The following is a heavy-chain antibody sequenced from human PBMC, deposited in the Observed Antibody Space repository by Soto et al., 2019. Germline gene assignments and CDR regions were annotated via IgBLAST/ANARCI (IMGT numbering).Heavy chain of an antibody. CDR1: GFTDSNNY. V-gene: IGHV3-53*02. Sequence: EVQLVETGGGWIQPGGSLRLSCAASGFTDSNNYMSWVRQAPGKGLEWVSLIYSGGSTFYADSVKGRFTISRDNSKNTLFLQMNSLRAEDTAVYFWATYTSLDYWGQGTLVTVSS. J-gene: IGHJ4*02. CDR3: ATYTSLDY. D-gene: IGHD2-2*02. CDR2: IYSGGST.